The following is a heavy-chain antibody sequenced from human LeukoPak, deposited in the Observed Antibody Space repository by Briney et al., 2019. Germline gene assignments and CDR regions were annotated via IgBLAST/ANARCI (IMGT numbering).Heavy chain of an antibody. D-gene: IGHD3-10*01. CDR3: ARDLNGSGKFEPNYYYYYGMDV. V-gene: IGHV3-23*01. CDR2: ISGSGGST. CDR1: GFTFSSYA. J-gene: IGHJ6*02. Sequence: PGGSLRLSCAASGFTFSSYAMSWVRQAPGKGLEWVSAISGSGGSTYYADSVKGRFTISRDNSKNTLYLQMNSLRAEDTAVYYCARDLNGSGKFEPNYYYYYGMDVWGQGTTVTVSS.